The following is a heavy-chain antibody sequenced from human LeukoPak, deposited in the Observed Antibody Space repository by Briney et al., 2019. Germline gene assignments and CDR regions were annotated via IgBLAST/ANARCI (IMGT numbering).Heavy chain of an antibody. J-gene: IGHJ4*02. D-gene: IGHD2-2*01. CDR1: GFTFSSYG. Sequence: PGGSLRLSCAASGFTFSSYGMHWVRQASGKGLEWVAVIWYDGSNKYYADSVKGRFTISRDNSKNTLYLQMNSLRAEDTAVYYCARDRAGLYYFDYWGQGTLVTVSS. V-gene: IGHV3-33*01. CDR3: ARDRAGLYYFDY. CDR2: IWYDGSNK.